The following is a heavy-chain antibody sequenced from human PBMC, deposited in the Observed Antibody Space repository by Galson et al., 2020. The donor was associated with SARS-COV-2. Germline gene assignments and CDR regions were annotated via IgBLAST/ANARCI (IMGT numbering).Heavy chain of an antibody. J-gene: IGHJ3*01. D-gene: IGHD1-26*01. CDR2: IYSNGRT. Sequence: GGSLRLSCAASGFTVGDNYMRWVRQAPGKGLEWISLIYSNGRTDYADSVKGRFTISRDSSRNIMYLHMGALRAEDTAVYYCSRDVGPCGQGTMVTVSS. V-gene: IGHV3-66*01. CDR1: GFTVGDNY. CDR3: SRDVGP.